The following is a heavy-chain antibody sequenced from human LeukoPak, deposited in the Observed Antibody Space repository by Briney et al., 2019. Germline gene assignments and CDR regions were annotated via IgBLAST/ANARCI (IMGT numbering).Heavy chain of an antibody. D-gene: IGHD3-10*01. Sequence: GRSLRLSCAASGFTFDDYAMHWVRQAPGKGLEWVSGISWNSGSIGYADSVKGRFTISRDNAKNSLYLQMNSLRAEDTAVYYCAKEADGSGSYYKGDYWGQGTLVTVSS. V-gene: IGHV3-9*01. CDR1: GFTFDDYA. CDR3: AKEADGSGSYYKGDY. CDR2: ISWNSGSI. J-gene: IGHJ4*02.